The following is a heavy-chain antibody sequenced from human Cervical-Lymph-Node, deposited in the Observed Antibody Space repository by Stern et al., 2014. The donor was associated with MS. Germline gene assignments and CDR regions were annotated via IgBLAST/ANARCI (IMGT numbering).Heavy chain of an antibody. V-gene: IGHV3-15*01. Sequence: EVHLVESGGGLVKPGGSLRLSCAASGFISSNAWMNWVRQAPGKGLEWVGRVKSNGDGGTTDYATPAKGRFFISRDDSENTVYLQINSLRTEDTAVYYCATDKLWSGKRGLDNWGQGTLVTVSS. CDR2: VKSNGDGGTT. D-gene: IGHD3-3*01. J-gene: IGHJ4*02. CDR3: ATDKLWSGKRGLDN. CDR1: GFISSNAW.